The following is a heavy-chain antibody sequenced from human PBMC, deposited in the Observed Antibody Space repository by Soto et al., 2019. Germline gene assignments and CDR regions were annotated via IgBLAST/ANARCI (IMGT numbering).Heavy chain of an antibody. V-gene: IGHV1-2*04. CDR1: GYTFTGYY. CDR3: ARDRGIAAAGADAFDI. Sequence: QVQLVQSGAEVKKPGASVKVSCKASGYTFTGYYMHWVRQAPGQGLEWMGWINPNSGGTNYAQKFQGWVTMTRDTSISTAYMELRRLRSDDTAVYYCARDRGIAAAGADAFDIWGQGTMVTVSS. D-gene: IGHD6-13*01. CDR2: INPNSGGT. J-gene: IGHJ3*02.